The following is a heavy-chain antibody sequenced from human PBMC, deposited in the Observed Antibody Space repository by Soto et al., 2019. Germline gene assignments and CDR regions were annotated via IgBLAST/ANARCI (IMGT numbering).Heavy chain of an antibody. J-gene: IGHJ6*02. D-gene: IGHD3-9*01. CDR2: INPNSGGT. CDR1: GYTFTGYY. CDR3: ARGGVLRYFDWLSRYGMDV. V-gene: IGHV1-2*04. Sequence: GASVKVSCKASGYTFTGYYMHWVRQAPGQGLEWMGWINPNSGGTNYAQKFQGWVTMTRDTSISTAYMELSRLRSDDTAVYYCARGGVLRYFDWLSRYGMDVSGQGTTVTVSS.